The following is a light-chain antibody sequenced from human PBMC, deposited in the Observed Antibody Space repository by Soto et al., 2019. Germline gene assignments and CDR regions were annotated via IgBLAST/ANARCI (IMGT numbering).Light chain of an antibody. CDR3: CSHAGSYTYV. CDR2: DVT. J-gene: IGLJ1*01. Sequence: QSVLTQPASVSGSPGQSITISCTGTISDIETYNLVSWYQQYPGKAPKLLIYDVTKRPSGVPDRFSGSKSGNTASLTISGLQAEDEADYYCCSHAGSYTYVFGTGTKVTVL. CDR1: ISDIETYNL. V-gene: IGLV2-11*01.